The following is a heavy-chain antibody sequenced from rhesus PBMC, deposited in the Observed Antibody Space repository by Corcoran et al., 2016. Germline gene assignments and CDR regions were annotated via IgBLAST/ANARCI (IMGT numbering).Heavy chain of an antibody. CDR2: IRNKNNVGKT. Sequence: EVRLVESGGGLVQPGGSLRLSCAASGFTFSDYYMNCVRQAPGKGPEWVVFIRNKNNVGKTESAAFVRNRFTISRDDSKTIASLQMNSLKTEDTAVYYCARTPGSTYYFDYWGQGVLVTVSS. V-gene: IGHV3-116*02. CDR3: ARTPGSTYYFDY. CDR1: GFTFSDYY. D-gene: IGHD1-38*01. J-gene: IGHJ4*01.